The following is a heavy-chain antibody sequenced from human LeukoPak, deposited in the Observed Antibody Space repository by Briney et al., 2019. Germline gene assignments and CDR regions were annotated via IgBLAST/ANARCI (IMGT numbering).Heavy chain of an antibody. CDR2: ISGSGGST. V-gene: IGHV3-23*01. CDR1: GFTFGSYA. J-gene: IGHJ4*02. D-gene: IGHD3-3*01. Sequence: GGSLRLSCAASGFTFGSYAMSWVRQAPGKGLEWVSAISGSGGSTYYADSVKGRFTISRDNSKNTLYLQMNSLRAEDTAVYYCAKDLAIFGVVGYWGQGTLVTVSS. CDR3: AKDLAIFGVVGY.